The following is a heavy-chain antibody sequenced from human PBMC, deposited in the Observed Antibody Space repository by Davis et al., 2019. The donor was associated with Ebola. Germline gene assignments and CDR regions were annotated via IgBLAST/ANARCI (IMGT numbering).Heavy chain of an antibody. Sequence: GESLKISCAASGFTFSSYSMNWVRQAPGKGLEWVSYISSSSTIYYADSVKGRFTISRDNAKNSLYLQMNSLRDEDTAVYYCARDLGRRIPAFDIWGQGTMVTVSS. CDR3: ARDLGRRIPAFDI. D-gene: IGHD2-15*01. CDR2: ISSSSTI. J-gene: IGHJ3*02. V-gene: IGHV3-48*02. CDR1: GFTFSSYS.